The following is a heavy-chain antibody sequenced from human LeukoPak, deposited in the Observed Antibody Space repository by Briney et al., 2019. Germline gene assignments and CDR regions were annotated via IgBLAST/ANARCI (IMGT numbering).Heavy chain of an antibody. Sequence: GGSLRLSCAVSEFTVTNNYMSWVRQAPGKGLEYVSVIYSDGGTFYSESVKGRFTISRDYSKNTLYLQMNSLRADDTAVYYCARDSNGPAFWGQGTLVTVSS. D-gene: IGHD3-22*01. J-gene: IGHJ4*02. V-gene: IGHV3-53*01. CDR1: EFTVTNNY. CDR2: IYSDGGT. CDR3: ARDSNGPAF.